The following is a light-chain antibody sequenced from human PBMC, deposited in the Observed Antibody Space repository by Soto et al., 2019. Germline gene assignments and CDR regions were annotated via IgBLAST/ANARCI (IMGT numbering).Light chain of an antibody. V-gene: IGKV3-11*01. CDR2: DAS. CDR1: QSISSY. J-gene: IGKJ1*01. CDR3: QQYRNWPRT. Sequence: ETVLTQSPATLSLSPGERATLSCRASQSISSYLAWYQQKPGQAPRLLIYDASNRATGIPARFSGSGSGTEFTLTISSLQSEDFAVYYCQQYRNWPRTFGQGTKVDIK.